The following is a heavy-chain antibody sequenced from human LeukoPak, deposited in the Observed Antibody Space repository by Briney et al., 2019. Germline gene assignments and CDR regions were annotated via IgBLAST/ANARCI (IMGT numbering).Heavy chain of an antibody. CDR3: ARAPFDYSNYQLYYYGMDV. D-gene: IGHD4-11*01. CDR1: GGSISSYY. Sequence: PSETLSLTCTVSGGSISSYYWSWIRQPPGKGLEWIGYIYYSGSTNYNPSLKSRVTISVDTSKNQFSLKLSSVTAADTAVYYCARAPFDYSNYQLYYYGMDVWGQGTTVTVSS. J-gene: IGHJ6*02. CDR2: IYYSGST. V-gene: IGHV4-59*01.